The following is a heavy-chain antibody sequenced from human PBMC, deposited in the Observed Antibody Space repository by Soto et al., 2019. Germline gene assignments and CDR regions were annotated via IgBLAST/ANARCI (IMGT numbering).Heavy chain of an antibody. CDR1: GYTFSSYT. V-gene: IGHV1-18*01. CDR2: ISPYNGNT. Sequence: QLVQSGPEVKKPGASVKVSCQASGYTFSSYTISWVRQAPGQGLEWLGWISPYNGNTKYTQKLQGRLTMTTDTSTSTAYMDLRSLRSDDTAVYYCARADYGVDGYWGQGTLVTVSS. D-gene: IGHD3-16*01. CDR3: ARADYGVDGY. J-gene: IGHJ4*02.